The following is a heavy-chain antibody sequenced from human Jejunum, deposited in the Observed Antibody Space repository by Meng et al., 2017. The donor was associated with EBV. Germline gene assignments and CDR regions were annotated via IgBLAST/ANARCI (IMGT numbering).Heavy chain of an antibody. CDR3: EGIRYSGYDRAFDY. CDR1: GGAVNSGNVY. Sequence: QGRESGQRRGEPTETPALTCPVSGGAVNSGNVYWGWSRQPTGKGLEWIGYIYYSGSTNYIPSLKRRVTISLNTSKNQFSLKLSSVTAADTAVYSCEGIRYSGYDRAFDYWGQGALVTVSS. V-gene: IGHV4-61*01. D-gene: IGHD5-12*01. CDR2: IYYSGST. J-gene: IGHJ4*02.